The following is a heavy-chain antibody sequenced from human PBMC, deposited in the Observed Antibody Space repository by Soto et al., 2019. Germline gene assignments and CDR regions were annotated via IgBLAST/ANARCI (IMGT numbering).Heavy chain of an antibody. CDR3: ARSITAADTFDS. CDR1: GFTFSSYA. Sequence: LRLSCAASGFTFSSYAMTWVRQAPGKGLEWVSAISGSGSVGSRYYADSVKGRFTISRDNSKNTLYLQMNSLRAEDTAIYYCARSITAADTFDSWGQGTLVTVSS. V-gene: IGHV3-23*01. D-gene: IGHD6-13*01. CDR2: ISGSGSVGSR. J-gene: IGHJ4*02.